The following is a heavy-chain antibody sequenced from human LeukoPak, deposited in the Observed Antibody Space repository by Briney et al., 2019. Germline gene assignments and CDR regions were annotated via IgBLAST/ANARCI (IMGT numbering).Heavy chain of an antibody. CDR1: GGSISSGGYY. CDR3: ARVYAQRNWFDP. J-gene: IGHJ5*02. CDR2: IYYSGST. D-gene: IGHD2-8*01. V-gene: IGHV4-31*03. Sequence: SQTLSLTCTVSGGSISSGGYYWSWIRQHPGKGLEWIGYIYYSGSTYYNPSLKSRVTISVDTSKNQFSLKLSSVTAADTAVYYCARVYAQRNWFDPWGQGTLVTVSS.